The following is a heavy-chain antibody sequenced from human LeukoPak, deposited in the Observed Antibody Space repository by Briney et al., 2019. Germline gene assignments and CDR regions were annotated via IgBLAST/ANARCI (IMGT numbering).Heavy chain of an antibody. D-gene: IGHD6-13*01. CDR2: IDSSGSTI. J-gene: IGHJ4*02. CDR3: ARPIGGSSWYSWLY. Sequence: PGGSLRLSCAASGFTFSNYYMSWIRQAPGKGLEWVSYIDSSGSTIFYSDTVKGRFTISRDNAKNSLYLQMNSLRAEDTAVYYCARPIGGSSWYSWLYWGQGTLATVSS. CDR1: GFTFSNYY. V-gene: IGHV3-11*04.